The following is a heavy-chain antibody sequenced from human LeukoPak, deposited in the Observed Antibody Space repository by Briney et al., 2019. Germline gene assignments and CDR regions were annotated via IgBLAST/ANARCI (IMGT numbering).Heavy chain of an antibody. CDR1: GFTFSNYA. Sequence: GGSLRLSCAASGFTFSNYAMSWVRQAPGKGLEWVADIKQDGSERYYVDSVKGRFTISRDNAKNSLYLQIDSLRAEDTAVYYCTTKTYRRFDYWGQGTLVTVSS. J-gene: IGHJ4*02. CDR2: IKQDGSER. CDR3: TTKTYRRFDY. V-gene: IGHV3-7*01.